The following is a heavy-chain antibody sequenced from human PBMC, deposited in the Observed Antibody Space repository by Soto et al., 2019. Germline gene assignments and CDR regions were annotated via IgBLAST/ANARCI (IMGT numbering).Heavy chain of an antibody. J-gene: IGHJ4*02. D-gene: IGHD4-17*01. CDR2: ISYDGSNK. CDR3: ARPHDYGDYLFDY. Sequence: QVQLEESGGGVVQPGRSLRLSCAASGFTFSSYAMHWVRQAPGKGLEWVAVISYDGSNKYYADSVKGRFTISRDNSKNTLYLQMNSLRAEDTAVYYCARPHDYGDYLFDYWGQGTLVTVSS. V-gene: IGHV3-30-3*01. CDR1: GFTFSSYA.